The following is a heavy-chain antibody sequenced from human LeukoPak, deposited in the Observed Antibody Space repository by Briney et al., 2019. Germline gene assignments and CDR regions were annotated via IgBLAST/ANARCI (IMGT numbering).Heavy chain of an antibody. D-gene: IGHD3-3*01. Sequence: GGSLRLSCAASGFTFSSYGMHWVRQAPGKGLEWVAFIRYDGSNKYYADSVKGRFTISRDNSKNTLYLQMNSLRAEDTAVYYCAKDWRKDFWSGSSGGYWGQGTLVTVSS. J-gene: IGHJ4*02. V-gene: IGHV3-30*02. CDR3: AKDWRKDFWSGSSGGY. CDR2: IRYDGSNK. CDR1: GFTFSSYG.